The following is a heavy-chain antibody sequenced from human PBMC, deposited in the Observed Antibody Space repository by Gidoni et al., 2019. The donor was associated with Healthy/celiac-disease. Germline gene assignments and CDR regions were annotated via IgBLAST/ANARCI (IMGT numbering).Heavy chain of an antibody. CDR3: ARHRGPPGWLPIDY. J-gene: IGHJ4*02. D-gene: IGHD5-12*01. CDR2: IYYSGST. CDR1: GGSISSSSYY. V-gene: IGHV4-39*01. Sequence: QLQLPESGPGLVKPSETLSLTCTVSGGSISSSSYYWGWIRQPPGKGLEWMGSIYYSGSTYYNPSLKSRVTISVDTSKNQFFLKLSSVTAADTAVYYFARHRGPPGWLPIDYWGQGTLVTVSS.